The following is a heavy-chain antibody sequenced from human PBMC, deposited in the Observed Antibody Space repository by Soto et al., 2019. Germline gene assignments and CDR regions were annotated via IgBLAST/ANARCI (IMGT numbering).Heavy chain of an antibody. CDR1: GFTFSSYA. J-gene: IGHJ4*02. CDR2: ISGSGGST. Sequence: GGSLRLSCAASGFTFSSYAMSWVRQAPGKGLEWVSAISGSGGSTYYADSVKGRFTISRDNSKNTLYLQMNSLRAEDTAVYYCAKALGPLEWLLFHYFDYWGQGTLVTVSS. D-gene: IGHD3-3*01. V-gene: IGHV3-23*01. CDR3: AKALGPLEWLLFHYFDY.